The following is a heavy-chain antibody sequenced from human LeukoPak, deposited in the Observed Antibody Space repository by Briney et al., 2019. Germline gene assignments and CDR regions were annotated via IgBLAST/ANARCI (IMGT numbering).Heavy chain of an antibody. CDR3: ASRDIVVVAAAPFDY. Sequence: SVKVSCKASGGTFSSYAISWVRQAPGQGLEWMGGIIPIFGTANYAQKFQGRVTITADESTSTAYMELSSLRSEDTAVYYCASRDIVVVAAAPFDYWGQGTLVTVSS. J-gene: IGHJ4*02. D-gene: IGHD2-2*01. CDR1: GGTFSSYA. CDR2: IIPIFGTA. V-gene: IGHV1-69*01.